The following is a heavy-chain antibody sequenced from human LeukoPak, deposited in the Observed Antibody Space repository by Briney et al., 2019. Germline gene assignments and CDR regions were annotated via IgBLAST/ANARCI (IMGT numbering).Heavy chain of an antibody. D-gene: IGHD6-25*01. Sequence: SVKVSCKASGGTFSSYAISWVRQAPGQGLEWMGGIIPIFGTANYAQKFQGRVTITADESTSTAYMELSSLRSEDTAVYYCANGGIAAVNADYWGQGILVTVSS. CDR2: IIPIFGTA. CDR1: GGTFSSYA. CDR3: ANGGIAAVNADY. V-gene: IGHV1-69*13. J-gene: IGHJ4*02.